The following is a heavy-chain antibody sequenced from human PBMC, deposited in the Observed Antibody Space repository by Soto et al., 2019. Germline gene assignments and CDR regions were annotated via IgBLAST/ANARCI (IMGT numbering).Heavy chain of an antibody. J-gene: IGHJ4*02. CDR1: GFTFSSYS. CDR2: ISSSSSTI. Sequence: ESGGGLVQPGGSLRLSCAASGFTFSSYSMNWVRQAPGKGLEWVSYISSSSSTIYYADSVKGRFTISRDNAKNSLYLQMNSLRDEDTAVYYCARVPTYYDFWSGYYDYWGQGTLVTVSS. D-gene: IGHD3-3*01. CDR3: ARVPTYYDFWSGYYDY. V-gene: IGHV3-48*02.